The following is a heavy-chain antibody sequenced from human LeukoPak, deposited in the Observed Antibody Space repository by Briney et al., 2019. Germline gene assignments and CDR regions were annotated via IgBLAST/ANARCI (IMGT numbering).Heavy chain of an antibody. Sequence: GASVKVSCKASGYTFTRYDINWVRQATGQGLEWVGWMNPNSGNRGYAQKFQGRVTMTTNPSISTAYMELSSLRSEDTAVYYCARANGDYDYWGQGTLVTVSS. CDR1: GYTFTRYD. J-gene: IGHJ4*02. V-gene: IGHV1-8*01. D-gene: IGHD4-17*01. CDR3: ARANGDYDY. CDR2: MNPNSGNR.